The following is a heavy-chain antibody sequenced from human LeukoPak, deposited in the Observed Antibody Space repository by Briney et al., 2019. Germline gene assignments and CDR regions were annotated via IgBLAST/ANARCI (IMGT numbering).Heavy chain of an antibody. CDR2: LFFGGST. V-gene: IGHV4-59*01. Sequence: SETLSLTCTVSGASISTYYWSWIRQPPGKGLEWIGYLFFGGSTNCSPSLKSRVTISSDTSKNQLSLKLTSVTAADTAVYYCARAGGGWSFDYLGQGTLVTVSS. J-gene: IGHJ4*02. CDR1: GASISTYY. CDR3: ARAGGGWSFDY. D-gene: IGHD6-19*01.